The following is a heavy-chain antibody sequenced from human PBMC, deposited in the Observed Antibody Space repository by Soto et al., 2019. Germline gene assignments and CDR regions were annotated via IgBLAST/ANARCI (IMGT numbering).Heavy chain of an antibody. J-gene: IGHJ5*02. CDR3: ARVQSTVTTRCFDP. D-gene: IGHD4-17*01. V-gene: IGHV4-34*01. Sequence: QVQLQQWGAGLLKPSETLSLTCAVYGGSFSGYYWSWIRQPPGKGLEWIGEINHSGSTNYNPSLKSRVTISVDTSKNQFSLKLSPVTAAYTAVYYCARVQSTVTTRCFDPWGQGTLVTVSS. CDR1: GGSFSGYY. CDR2: INHSGST.